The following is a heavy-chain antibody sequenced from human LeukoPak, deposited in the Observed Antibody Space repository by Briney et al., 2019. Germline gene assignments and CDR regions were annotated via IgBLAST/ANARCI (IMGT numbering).Heavy chain of an antibody. J-gene: IGHJ3*02. Sequence: PGESLKISCERSGSNFMNSWIVWVRQMPGKGLEWMGIIYPGDSDTRYSPSFQGHVTISADKSITTAYLQWNSLKASDTAIYYCASHGGHTNYDSAFDIWGQGTMVTVS. CDR2: IYPGDSDT. V-gene: IGHV5-51*01. CDR3: ASHGGHTNYDSAFDI. D-gene: IGHD4/OR15-4a*01. CDR1: GSNFMNSW.